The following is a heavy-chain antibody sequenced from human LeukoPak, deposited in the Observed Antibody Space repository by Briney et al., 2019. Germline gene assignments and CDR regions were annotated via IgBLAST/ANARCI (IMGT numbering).Heavy chain of an antibody. CDR1: GFTFSSYG. CDR3: AKDDGYSYAQSY. D-gene: IGHD5-18*01. J-gene: IGHJ4*02. V-gene: IGHV3-30*18. Sequence: QAGGSLRLSCAASGFTFSSYGMHWVRQAPGKGLEWVAVISYDGSNKYYADSVKGRFTISRDNSKNTLYLQMNSLRAEDTAVYYCAKDDGYSYAQSYWGQGTLVTVSS. CDR2: ISYDGSNK.